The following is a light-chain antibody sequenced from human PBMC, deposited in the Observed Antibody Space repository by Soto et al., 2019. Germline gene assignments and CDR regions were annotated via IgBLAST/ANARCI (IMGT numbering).Light chain of an antibody. CDR2: DAS. V-gene: IGKV1-33*01. CDR1: QDISNY. CDR3: QQYDNLPGGT. Sequence: DIQMTQSPSSLSASVGDRFTITCQASQDISNYLNWYQQKPGKAPKLLIYDASNLETGVPSRFSGSGSGTDFTFTISSLQPEDIATYYCQQYDNLPGGTFGQGTKVDIK. J-gene: IGKJ1*01.